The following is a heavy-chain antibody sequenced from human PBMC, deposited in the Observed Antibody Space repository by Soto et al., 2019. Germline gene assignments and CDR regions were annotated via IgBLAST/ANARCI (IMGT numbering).Heavy chain of an antibody. J-gene: IGHJ5*02. Sequence: QVQLQESGPGLVKPSQTLSLTCTVSGGSISSGDYYWSWIRQHPEGLEWIGYIYYSGSTYYNPSLKSRVTISVDPSKNQFSLKVSSVTAADTAVYYCARWWSGSRQGFDPWGQGTLVTVSS. CDR3: ARWWSGSRQGFDP. CDR2: IYYSGST. V-gene: IGHV4-31*03. CDR1: GGSISSGDYY. D-gene: IGHD3-3*01.